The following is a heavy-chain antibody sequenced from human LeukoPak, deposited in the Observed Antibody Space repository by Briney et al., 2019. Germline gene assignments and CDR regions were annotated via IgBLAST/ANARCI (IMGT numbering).Heavy chain of an antibody. Sequence: SVKLSCKSSGGTFSSYAISWVRQPPGQGLEWMGRIIPIFGTANYAQKFQGRVTITTDESTSTAYMELSSLRSEDTAVYYCAGTRYYDSSGYYYTLWGQGTLVTVSS. CDR1: GGTFSSYA. CDR3: AGTRYYDSSGYYYTL. D-gene: IGHD3-22*01. V-gene: IGHV1-69*05. CDR2: IIPIFGTA. J-gene: IGHJ4*02.